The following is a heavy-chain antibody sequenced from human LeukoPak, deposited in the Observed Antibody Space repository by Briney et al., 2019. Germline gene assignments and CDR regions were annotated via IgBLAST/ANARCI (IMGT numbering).Heavy chain of an antibody. CDR1: GYTFTGYY. V-gene: IGHV1-2*02. Sequence: ASVKVSCKASGYTFTGYYMHWVRQALGQGLEWMGWINPNSGGTNYAQKFQGRVTMTRDTSISTAYMELSRLRSDDTAVYYCARDCSGGNCYSGVVDYWGQGTLVTVSS. D-gene: IGHD2-15*01. CDR2: INPNSGGT. CDR3: ARDCSGGNCYSGVVDY. J-gene: IGHJ4*02.